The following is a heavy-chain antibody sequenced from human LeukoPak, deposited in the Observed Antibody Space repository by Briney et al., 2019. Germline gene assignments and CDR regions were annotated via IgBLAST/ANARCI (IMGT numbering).Heavy chain of an antibody. Sequence: GGSLRLSCAASGFTFSSYGMHWVRQAPGKGLEWVAVISYDGSNKYYADSVKGRFTISRDNSKNTLYLQMNSLRDEDTAVYYCARDRLYCSGGSCYSLGMDVWGQGTTVTVSS. CDR3: ARDRLYCSGGSCYSLGMDV. CDR1: GFTFSSYG. J-gene: IGHJ6*02. D-gene: IGHD2-15*01. CDR2: ISYDGSNK. V-gene: IGHV3-30*03.